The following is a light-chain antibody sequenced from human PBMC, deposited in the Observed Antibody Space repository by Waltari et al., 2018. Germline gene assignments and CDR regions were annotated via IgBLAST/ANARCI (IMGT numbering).Light chain of an antibody. CDR2: GKN. J-gene: IGLJ2*01. CDR1: SLRSYY. V-gene: IGLV3-19*01. CDR3: NSRDSSGNLVV. Sequence: SSELTQDPAVSVALGQTVRITCQGDSLRSYYASWYQQKPGQAPVLVIYGKNTRPSGIPDRCSGSSSGNTASLTITGAQAEDEADYYCNSRDSSGNLVVFGGGTKLTVL.